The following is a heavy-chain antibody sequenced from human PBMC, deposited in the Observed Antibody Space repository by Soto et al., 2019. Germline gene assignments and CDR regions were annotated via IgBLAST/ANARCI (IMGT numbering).Heavy chain of an antibody. Sequence: GVSLRLSCAASGFTFSGSAMHWVRQASGKGLEWVGRIRSKANSYATAYAASVKGRFTISRDDSKNTAYLQMNSLKTEDTAVYYCARDRTVGSWYMHGMDVWGQGTTVTVSS. J-gene: IGHJ6*02. V-gene: IGHV3-73*01. D-gene: IGHD6-13*01. CDR2: IRSKANSYAT. CDR1: GFTFSGSA. CDR3: ARDRTVGSWYMHGMDV.